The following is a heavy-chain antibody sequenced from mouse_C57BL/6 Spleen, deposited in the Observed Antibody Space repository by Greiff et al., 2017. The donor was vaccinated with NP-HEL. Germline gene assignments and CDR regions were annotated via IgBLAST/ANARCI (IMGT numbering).Heavy chain of an antibody. D-gene: IGHD1-1*01. Sequence: QVQLHQPGAELVKPGASVKLSCKASGYTFTSYSMHWVKQRPGRGLEWIGRIDPNSGGTKYNEKFKSKATLTVDKPSSTAYMQLSSLTSEDAAVYYCARAYYGSSYVAFAYWGQGTLVTVSA. CDR3: ARAYYGSSYVAFAY. J-gene: IGHJ3*01. CDR2: IDPNSGGT. CDR1: GYTFTSYS. V-gene: IGHV1-72*01.